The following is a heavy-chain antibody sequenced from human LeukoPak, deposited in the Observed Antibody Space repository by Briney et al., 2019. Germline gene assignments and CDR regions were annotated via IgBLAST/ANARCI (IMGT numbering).Heavy chain of an antibody. J-gene: IGHJ4*02. CDR3: TTEDRSSWYLWGFDY. D-gene: IGHD6-13*01. Sequence: PGGSLRLSCAASGFTFSNAWMSWVRQAPGKGLEWVGRIKSKTDGGTTDYAAPVKGRFTISRDDSKNTLYLQMNSLKTEDTAVYYCTTEDRSSWYLWGFDYWGQGTLVTVSS. CDR2: IKSKTDGGTT. CDR1: GFTFSNAW. V-gene: IGHV3-15*01.